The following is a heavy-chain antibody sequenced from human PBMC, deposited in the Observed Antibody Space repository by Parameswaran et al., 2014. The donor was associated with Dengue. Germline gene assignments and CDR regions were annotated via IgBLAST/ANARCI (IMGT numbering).Heavy chain of an antibody. V-gene: IGHV2-70*01. D-gene: IGHD1-26*01. CDR2: IDWDDDK. J-gene: IGHJ4*02. CDR3: ARIRGLGELHYFDY. Sequence: WIRQPPGKALEWLALIDWDDDKYYSTSLKTRLTISKDTSKNQVVLTMTNMDPVDTATYYCARIRGLGELHYFDYWGQGTLVTVSS.